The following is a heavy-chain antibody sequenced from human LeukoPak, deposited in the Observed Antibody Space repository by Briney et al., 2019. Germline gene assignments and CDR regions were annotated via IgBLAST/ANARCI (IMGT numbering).Heavy chain of an antibody. Sequence: GGSLRLSCAASGFTFSSYSMNWVRRAPGKGLEWVSSISSSSSYIYYADSVKGRFTISRDNAKNSLYLQMNSLRAEDTAVYYCATNPGNSGSYYRDYWGQGTLVTVSS. V-gene: IGHV3-21*01. CDR1: GFTFSSYS. CDR3: ATNPGNSGSYYRDY. J-gene: IGHJ4*02. CDR2: ISSSSSYI. D-gene: IGHD1-26*01.